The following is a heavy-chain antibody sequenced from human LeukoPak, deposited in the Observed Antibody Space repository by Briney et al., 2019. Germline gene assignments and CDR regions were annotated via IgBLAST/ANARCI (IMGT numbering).Heavy chain of an antibody. CDR1: GFTFSSYS. Sequence: GGSLRLSCAASGFTFSSYSMNWVRQAPGKGLEWVSSISSSSSYIYYADSVKGRFTISRDNAKNSLYLQMNSLRAEDTAVYYCARGSRTVTTGPDYWGQGTLVTVSS. CDR3: ARGSRTVTTGPDY. J-gene: IGHJ4*02. CDR2: ISSSSSYI. V-gene: IGHV3-21*01. D-gene: IGHD4-17*01.